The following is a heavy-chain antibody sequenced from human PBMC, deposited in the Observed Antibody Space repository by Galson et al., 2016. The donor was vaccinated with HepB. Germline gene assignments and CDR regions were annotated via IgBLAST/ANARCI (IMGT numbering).Heavy chain of an antibody. CDR3: ATTGRAAAGTGWFDP. V-gene: IGHV4-39*01. CDR2: ILYDGIT. J-gene: IGHJ5*02. CDR1: GGSISSDNYY. D-gene: IGHD6-13*01. Sequence: LSLTCTVSGGSISSDNYYWGWIRQPPGKGLEWIGNILYDGITYYKPSLKSRVTISVDTSQNQFSLKLSSVTAADTAVYYCATTGRAAAGTGWFDPWGQGTLVTVSS.